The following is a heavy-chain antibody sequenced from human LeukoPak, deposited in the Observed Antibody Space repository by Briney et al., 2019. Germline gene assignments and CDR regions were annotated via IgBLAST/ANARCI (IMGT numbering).Heavy chain of an antibody. V-gene: IGHV3-23*01. D-gene: IGHD4-17*01. CDR2: ITDSGRKT. Sequence: GGSLRLSCAASGLIFSNYAMNWVRQASGKGLEWVSGITDSGRKTSYADSVKGRFSISRDNSKNTVYLQMSDLRAEDTAVYYCAKITKATTPNYWGQGTLVTVSS. CDR1: GLIFSNYA. J-gene: IGHJ4*02. CDR3: AKITKATTPNY.